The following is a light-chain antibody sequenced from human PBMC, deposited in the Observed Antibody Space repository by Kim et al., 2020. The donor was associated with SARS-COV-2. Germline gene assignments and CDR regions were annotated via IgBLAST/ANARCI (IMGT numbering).Light chain of an antibody. V-gene: IGKV3-20*01. CDR3: QQYGSSPQT. J-gene: IGKJ2*01. CDR2: AAT. CDR1: QSVGSSH. Sequence: EIVLTQSPGTLSLSPGDRATLSCRASQSVGSSHFAWYQQRPGQDPRLLIHAATSRATGIPDRFSGTGSGTDFTLTISRLEPEDFAVYYCQQYGSSPQTFGQGTKLEI.